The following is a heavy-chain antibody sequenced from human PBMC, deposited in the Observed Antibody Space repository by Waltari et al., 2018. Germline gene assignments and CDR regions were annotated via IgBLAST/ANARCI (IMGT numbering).Heavy chain of an antibody. J-gene: IGHJ4*02. D-gene: IGHD3-3*01. CDR2: INPNSGDT. Sequence: QVQLVQSGAEVKKSGASVKVSCKASGYPLTDFFIHWVRQAPGQGLEWMGRINPNSGDTSYAQRFQGRVTMTGDTSITTAYMELTGLRSDDTAIYYCARSGGGTTTFGVAEWGQGSLVTVSS. CDR3: ARSGGGTTTFGVAE. CDR1: GYPLTDFF. V-gene: IGHV1-2*06.